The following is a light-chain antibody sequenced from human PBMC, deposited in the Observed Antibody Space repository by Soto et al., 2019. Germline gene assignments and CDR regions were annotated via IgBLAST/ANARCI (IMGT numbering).Light chain of an antibody. CDR1: SSNIGNNY. Sequence: QSVLTQPPSVSAAPGQKVTISCSGSSSNIGNNYVSWYQQLPGTAPKLLIYETNKRPSGIPDRCSGSKSGTSATLVITGLQTGDEADYYCGTWDSSLSAFHVFGTWTKLTVL. J-gene: IGLJ1*01. CDR2: ETN. CDR3: GTWDSSLSAFHV. V-gene: IGLV1-51*02.